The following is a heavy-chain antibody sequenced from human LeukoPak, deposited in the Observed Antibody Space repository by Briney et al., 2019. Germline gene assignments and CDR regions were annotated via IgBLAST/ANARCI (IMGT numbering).Heavy chain of an antibody. D-gene: IGHD3-3*01. CDR2: IRYDGSNK. Sequence: PGGSLRLSCAASGFTFSSYGMHWVRQAPGKGLEWVAFIRYDGSNKYYADSVKGRFTISRDNSKNTLYLQMNSLRAEDTAVYYCAKMIIGSLITIFGVDHRGAFDIWGQGTMVTVSS. V-gene: IGHV3-30*02. J-gene: IGHJ3*02. CDR3: AKMIIGSLITIFGVDHRGAFDI. CDR1: GFTFSSYG.